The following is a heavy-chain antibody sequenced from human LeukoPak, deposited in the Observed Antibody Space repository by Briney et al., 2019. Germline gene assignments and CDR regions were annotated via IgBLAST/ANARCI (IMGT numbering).Heavy chain of an antibody. J-gene: IGHJ4*02. CDR2: ISSSSSYI. Sequence: GGSLRLSCAASGFTFSSYSMNWVRQAPGKGLEWVSSISSSSSYIYYADSVKGRFTISRDNAKNSLYLQMNSLRAEDTAVYYCASMVGAQHTTVFDYWGQGTLVTVSS. CDR3: ASMVGAQHTTVFDY. V-gene: IGHV3-21*01. D-gene: IGHD1-26*01. CDR1: GFTFSSYS.